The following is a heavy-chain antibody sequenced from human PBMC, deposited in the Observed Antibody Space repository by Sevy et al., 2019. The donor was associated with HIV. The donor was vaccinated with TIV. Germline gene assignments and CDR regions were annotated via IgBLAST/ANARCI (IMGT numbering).Heavy chain of an antibody. CDR3: ENSIAVAGNDPRLDP. CDR2: ISYNGGST. J-gene: IGHJ5*02. V-gene: IGHV3-64D*06. CDR1: GFTFSSYA. D-gene: IGHD6-19*01. Sequence: GGSLRLSCSASGFTFSSYAMHWVRQAPGKGLEYVSAISYNGGSTYYADSVKGRFTISRDNSKNTLYLQMSSLRAADTAVYYCENSIAVAGNDPRLDPWGQGTLVTVSS.